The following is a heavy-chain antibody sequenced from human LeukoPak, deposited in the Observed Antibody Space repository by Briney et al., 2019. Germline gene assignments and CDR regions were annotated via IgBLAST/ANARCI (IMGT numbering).Heavy chain of an antibody. V-gene: IGHV3-30-3*01. D-gene: IGHD6-13*01. J-gene: IGHJ4*02. CDR3: AKGHHSSSDY. CDR2: ISYDGSNK. Sequence: PGGSLRLSCAASGLTFSSYAMHWVRQAPGKGLEWVAVISYDGSNKYYADSVKGRFTISRDNSKNTLYLQMNSLRAEDTAVYYCAKGHHSSSDYWGQGTLVTVSS. CDR1: GLTFSSYA.